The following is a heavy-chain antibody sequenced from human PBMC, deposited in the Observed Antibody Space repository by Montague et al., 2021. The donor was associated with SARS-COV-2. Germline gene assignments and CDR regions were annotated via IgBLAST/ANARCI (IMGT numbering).Heavy chain of an antibody. CDR2: ISSGGNSI. J-gene: IGHJ6*02. Sequence: SLRLSCATSGFAFSNYEFHWVRQAPGKGLEWLSGISSGGNSIDTADSVKGRFIISRDNAKNTLYLQMNSLRAEDTAVYYCAREYSAPRWFGEYNRYGMDVWGQGTTVTVSS. D-gene: IGHD3-10*01. V-gene: IGHV3-48*03. CDR3: AREYSAPRWFGEYNRYGMDV. CDR1: GFAFSNYE.